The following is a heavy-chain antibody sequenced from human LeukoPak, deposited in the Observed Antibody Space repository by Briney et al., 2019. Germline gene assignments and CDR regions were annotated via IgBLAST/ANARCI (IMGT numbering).Heavy chain of an antibody. D-gene: IGHD4/OR15-4a*01. CDR1: GFILGSYE. J-gene: IGHJ6*02. CDR3: ARSSMVGGLYYYYYGMDV. CDR2: ISSSDTTI. V-gene: IGHV3-48*03. Sequence: GGSLTLSRVASGFILGSYEMNWLRQAPGKGLEWVSYISSSDTTIYYADSVKGRITISRDNAKKSLYLQMNSLRAEDTAVYYCARSSMVGGLYYYYYGMDVWGQGTTVTVS.